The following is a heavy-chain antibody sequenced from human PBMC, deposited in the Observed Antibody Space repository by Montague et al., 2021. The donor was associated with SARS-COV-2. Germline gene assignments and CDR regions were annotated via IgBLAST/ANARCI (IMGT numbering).Heavy chain of an antibody. CDR1: GFPFNTYT. V-gene: IGHV3-23*01. Sequence: SLRLSCAASGFPFNTYTMTWVRQAPGKGLEWVSSIFGSGAGTYYADSVQGRVTTSRDNSKNTLYLQLHSLRADDTAVYYCAKNGGSGSLVHWYFDLWGRGTPVAVSS. J-gene: IGHJ2*01. CDR3: AKNGGSGSLVHWYFDL. CDR2: IFGSGAGT. D-gene: IGHD3-16*01.